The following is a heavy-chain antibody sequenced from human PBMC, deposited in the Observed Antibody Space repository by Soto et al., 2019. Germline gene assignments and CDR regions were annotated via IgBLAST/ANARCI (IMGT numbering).Heavy chain of an antibody. Sequence: QVQLVESGGGVVQPGRSLRLSCAASGFTLSNYAFQWVRQAPGKGLEWVAVISYDGSITHYADSVKGRCTISRDNSKNTLYLQMNSLRNEDTAVYYCEYGMDVWGQGTTVTGSS. CDR1: GFTLSNYA. CDR2: ISYDGSIT. V-gene: IGHV3-30-3*01. J-gene: IGHJ6*02. CDR3: EYGMDV.